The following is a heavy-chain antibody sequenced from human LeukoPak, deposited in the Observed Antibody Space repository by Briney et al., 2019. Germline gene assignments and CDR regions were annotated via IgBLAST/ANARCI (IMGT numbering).Heavy chain of an antibody. D-gene: IGHD3-22*01. Sequence: GGSLRLSCAASGFTFSDYYMSWIRQAPGKGLEWVSYISSSGSTIYYADSVKGRFTISRDNAKNSLYLQMNSLRAEDTAVYYCARDHENEVTSYYYDSSGIFDYWGQGTLVTVSS. V-gene: IGHV3-11*01. J-gene: IGHJ4*02. CDR3: ARDHENEVTSYYYDSSGIFDY. CDR1: GFTFSDYY. CDR2: ISSSGSTI.